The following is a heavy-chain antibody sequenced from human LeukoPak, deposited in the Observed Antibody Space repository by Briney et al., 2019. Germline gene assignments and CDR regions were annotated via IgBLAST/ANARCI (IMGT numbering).Heavy chain of an antibody. D-gene: IGHD3-10*01. CDR2: IYYSGST. V-gene: IGHV4-39*01. CDR3: ATQYYYGSGSPFDY. CDR1: GGSISSSSYY. Sequence: SETLSLTCTVSGGSISSSSYYWGWIRRPPGKGLEWIGSIYYSGSTYYNPSLKSRVTISVDTSKNQFSLKLSSVTAADTAVYYCATQYYYGSGSPFDYWGQGTLVTVSS. J-gene: IGHJ4*02.